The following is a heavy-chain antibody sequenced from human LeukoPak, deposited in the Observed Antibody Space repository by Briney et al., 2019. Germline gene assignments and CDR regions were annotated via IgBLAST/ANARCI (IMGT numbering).Heavy chain of an antibody. Sequence: ASVKVSCKASGYTFTSYDINWVRQATGQGLEWMGWMNPNSGNTGYAQKFQGRVTMTRNTSISTAYMELSSLRSEDTAVYYCARDGRGSSWSNYYYYYYMDVWGKGTTVTISS. CDR1: GYTFTSYD. CDR3: ARDGRGSSWSNYYYYYYMDV. D-gene: IGHD6-13*01. V-gene: IGHV1-8*01. J-gene: IGHJ6*03. CDR2: MNPNSGNT.